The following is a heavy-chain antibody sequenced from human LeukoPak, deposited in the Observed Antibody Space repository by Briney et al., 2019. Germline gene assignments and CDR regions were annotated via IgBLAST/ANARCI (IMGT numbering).Heavy chain of an antibody. CDR3: ASSGRGVIITDAFDI. D-gene: IGHD3-10*01. V-gene: IGHV1-8*03. CDR2: MNPNSGNT. Sequence: ASVKVSCKASGYTFTSYDINWVRQATGQGLEWMGWMNPNSGNTGYAQKFQGRVTITRNTSISTAYMELSSLRSEDTAVYYCASSGRGVIITDAFDIWGQGTMVTVSS. CDR1: GYTFTSYD. J-gene: IGHJ3*02.